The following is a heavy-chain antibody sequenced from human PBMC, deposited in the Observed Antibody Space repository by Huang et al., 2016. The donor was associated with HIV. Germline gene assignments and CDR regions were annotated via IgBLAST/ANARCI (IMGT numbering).Heavy chain of an antibody. D-gene: IGHD5-12*01. CDR3: TRDGVAPDEEFDY. J-gene: IGHJ4*02. Sequence: QVQLVQSGAEVKKPGASVKVSCKPSGYAFADYFIHWVRQAPGQGLEGMAWGNPNNGATNYDQKFLGRLTVTGDTSMRTAYMELSGLTSDDTAKYYCTRDGVAPDEEFDYWGQGTVIIVSS. CDR2: GNPNNGAT. V-gene: IGHV1-2*02. CDR1: GYAFADYF.